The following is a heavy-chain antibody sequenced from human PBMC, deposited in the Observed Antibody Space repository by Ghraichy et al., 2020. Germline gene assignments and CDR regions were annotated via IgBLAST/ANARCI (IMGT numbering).Heavy chain of an antibody. Sequence: SETLSLTCTVSGGSISSGGYYWSWIRQHPGKGLEWIGYIYYSGSTYYNPSLKSRVTISVDTSKNQFSLKLSSVTAADTAVYYCARMYDSSGPVDYWGQGTLVTVSS. V-gene: IGHV4-31*03. CDR2: IYYSGST. CDR3: ARMYDSSGPVDY. CDR1: GGSISSGGYY. J-gene: IGHJ4*02. D-gene: IGHD3-22*01.